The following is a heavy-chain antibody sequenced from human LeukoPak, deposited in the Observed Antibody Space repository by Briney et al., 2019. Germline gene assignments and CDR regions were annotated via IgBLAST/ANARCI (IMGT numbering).Heavy chain of an antibody. V-gene: IGHV4-34*01. D-gene: IGHD2-2*01. CDR3: ARRGSTRKLRYFDL. CDR1: GGSFSGYY. CDR2: INHSGST. Sequence: PSETLSLTCAVYGGSFSGYYWSWIRQPPGKGLEWIGEINHSGSTNYNPSLKSRVTISVDTSKNQFSLKLSSVTAADTAVYYCARRGSTRKLRYFDLWGRGTLVTVSS. J-gene: IGHJ2*01.